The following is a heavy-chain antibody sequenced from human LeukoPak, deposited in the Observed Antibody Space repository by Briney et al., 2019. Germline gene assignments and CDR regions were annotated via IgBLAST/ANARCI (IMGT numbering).Heavy chain of an antibody. CDR3: ARADYDFWSDYLGGFDY. D-gene: IGHD3-3*01. Sequence: GESLKISCKGSGYSFTSYWIGWVRQMPGKGLEWMGIIYPGDSDTRYSPSFQGQVTISADKSISTAYLQWSSLKASDTAMYYCARADYDFWSDYLGGFDYWGQGTLVTVSS. J-gene: IGHJ4*02. CDR2: IYPGDSDT. CDR1: GYSFTSYW. V-gene: IGHV5-51*01.